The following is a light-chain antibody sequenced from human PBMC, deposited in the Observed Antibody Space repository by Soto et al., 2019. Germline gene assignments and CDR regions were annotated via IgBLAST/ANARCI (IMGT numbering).Light chain of an antibody. Sequence: QSVLTQPASVSGSPGQSITIPCTGTSSDVGGYNYVSWYQQHPGKAPKLMIYDVSNRPSGVSNRFSGSKSGNTASLTISGLQAEDEADYYCSSYTSSRVFGGGTKLTVL. CDR3: SSYTSSRV. V-gene: IGLV2-14*01. CDR1: SSDVGGYNY. J-gene: IGLJ2*01. CDR2: DVS.